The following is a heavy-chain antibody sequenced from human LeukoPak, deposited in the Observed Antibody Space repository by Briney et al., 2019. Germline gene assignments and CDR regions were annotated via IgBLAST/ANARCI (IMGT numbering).Heavy chain of an antibody. CDR2: ISSSSSTI. CDR1: GFPLSSHS. CDR3: ARGYTCGY. Sequence: GSLRLFCAGSGFPLSSHSMKWVRPAPGEGLEWVSYISSSSSTIYYADSVKGRFTISRDNAKNSLYLQMNSLRDEDTAVYYCARGYTCGYWGQGTLVIVSS. V-gene: IGHV3-48*02. J-gene: IGHJ4*02. D-gene: IGHD5-18*01.